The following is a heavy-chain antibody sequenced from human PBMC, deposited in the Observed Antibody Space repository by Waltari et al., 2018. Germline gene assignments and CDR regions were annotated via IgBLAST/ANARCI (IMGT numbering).Heavy chain of an antibody. CDR2: INHRGRT. V-gene: IGHV4-34*01. CDR3: ARTRVRGVIKYYFDY. D-gene: IGHD3-10*01. Sequence: QVQLQQWGAGLLKPSETLSLTCAVYGGSFSGYSWSWIHQPPGKGLEWIGEINHRGRTNREPCLKGGGTRAVDTAKDRFSLKLRSVSAAETAVYYCARTRVRGVIKYYFDYWGQGTLVTVSS. CDR1: GGSFSGYS. J-gene: IGHJ4*02.